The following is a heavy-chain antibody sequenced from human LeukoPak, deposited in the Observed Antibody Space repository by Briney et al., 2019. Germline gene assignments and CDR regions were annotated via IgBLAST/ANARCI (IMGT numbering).Heavy chain of an antibody. D-gene: IGHD5-18*01. V-gene: IGHV3-20*04. CDR3: ARGAEVQLWSYYFDY. CDR1: GFTFDDYG. Sequence: GGSLRLSCAASGFTFDDYGMSWVRQAPGKGLEWVSGINWNGGSTGYADSVKGRFTISRDNAKNSLYLQMNSLRAEDTALYFCARGAEVQLWSYYFDYWGQGTLVSVSS. J-gene: IGHJ4*02. CDR2: INWNGGST.